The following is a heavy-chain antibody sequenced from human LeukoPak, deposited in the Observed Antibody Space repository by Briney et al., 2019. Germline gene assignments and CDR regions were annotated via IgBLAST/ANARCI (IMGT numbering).Heavy chain of an antibody. Sequence: GGSLRLSCAASGFTFSSYNMNRVRQAPGKGLEWVSSSSSSSRYRYYADSVKGRFTISRDNAKNSLYLQMNSLRAEDTAVYYCARAGGYSDFDYWGQGTLVTVSS. CDR1: GFTFSSYN. D-gene: IGHD3-22*01. J-gene: IGHJ4*02. CDR2: SSSSSRYR. V-gene: IGHV3-21*01. CDR3: ARAGGYSDFDY.